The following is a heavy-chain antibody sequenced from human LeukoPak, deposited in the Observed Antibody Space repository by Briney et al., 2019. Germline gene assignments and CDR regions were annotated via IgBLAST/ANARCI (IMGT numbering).Heavy chain of an antibody. CDR1: GFSFRSYA. Sequence: GGSLRLSCAASGFSFRSYAMHCVRQAPGSGLEWMAVVSYDGSNKYYADSVKGRFTISRDNSKNTVHLQMNSLRAEDTAVYYCARGPSVVITHFDSWGQGTLVTVSS. CDR2: VSYDGSNK. CDR3: ARGPSVVITHFDS. D-gene: IGHD3-22*01. V-gene: IGHV3-30-3*01. J-gene: IGHJ4*02.